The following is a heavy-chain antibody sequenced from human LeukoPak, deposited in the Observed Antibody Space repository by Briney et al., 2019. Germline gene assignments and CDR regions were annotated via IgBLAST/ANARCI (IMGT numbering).Heavy chain of an antibody. D-gene: IGHD6-13*01. V-gene: IGHV3-23*01. CDR1: GFTFSSYA. CDR3: AKDSSSWKNWFDP. Sequence: GGSLRLSCAASGFTFSSYAMGWVRQAPGKGLEWVSAISDSGGSTYYADSVKGRFTISRDNSKNTLYLQMNSLRAEDTAVYYCAKDSSSWKNWFDPWGQGTLVTVSS. CDR2: ISDSGGST. J-gene: IGHJ5*02.